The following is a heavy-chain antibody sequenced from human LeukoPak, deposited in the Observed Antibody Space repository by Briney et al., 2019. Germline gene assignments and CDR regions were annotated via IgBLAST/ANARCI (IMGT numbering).Heavy chain of an antibody. J-gene: IGHJ4*02. CDR1: GFTFSSYA. CDR2: ISGSGGST. D-gene: IGHD6-13*01. CDR3: ANLYSSRWYNRGGGYFDY. V-gene: IGHV3-23*01. Sequence: GGSLRLSCAASGFTFSSYAMSWVRQAPGKGLEWVSAISGSGGSTYYADSVKGRFTISRDNSKNTLYLQMNSLRAEDTAVYYCANLYSSRWYNRGGGYFDYWGQGTLVTVSS.